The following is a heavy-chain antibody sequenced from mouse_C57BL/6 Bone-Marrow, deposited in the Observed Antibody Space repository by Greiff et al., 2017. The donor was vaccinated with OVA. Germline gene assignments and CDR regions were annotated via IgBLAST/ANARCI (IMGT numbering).Heavy chain of an antibody. CDR1: GYAFSSSW. J-gene: IGHJ4*01. D-gene: IGHD2-1*01. CDR3: AVYYGKDYAMDY. CDR2: IYPGDGDT. V-gene: IGHV1-82*01. Sequence: VQLQQSGPELVKPGASVKISCKASGYAFSSSWMNWVKQRPGKGLEWIGRIYPGDGDTNYNGKFKGKATLTADKSSSTAYMQLSSLTSEDSAVYVSAVYYGKDYAMDYWGQGTSVTVSS.